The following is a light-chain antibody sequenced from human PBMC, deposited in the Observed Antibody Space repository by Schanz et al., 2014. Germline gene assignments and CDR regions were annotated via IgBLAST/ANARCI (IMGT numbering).Light chain of an antibody. V-gene: IGKV1-5*03. CDR1: ESISGW. Sequence: IQMTQSPSTLSASVGDSVTMTCRASESISGWLAWYQQRPGKAPKILIYKASSLESGVPSRFSGSGSGTEFTLTISSLQPDDFATYYCQQYASFSWTFGQGTKVEIK. CDR3: QQYASFSWT. CDR2: KAS. J-gene: IGKJ1*01.